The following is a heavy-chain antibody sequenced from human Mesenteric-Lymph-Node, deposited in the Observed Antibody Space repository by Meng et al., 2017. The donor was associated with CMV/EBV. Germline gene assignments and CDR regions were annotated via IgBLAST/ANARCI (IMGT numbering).Heavy chain of an antibody. CDR2: ISSSSSYI. CDR1: GFTFSSYS. CDR3: AKGVTLSSWSPFDY. Sequence: GGSLRLSCAASGFTFSSYSMNWVRQAPGKGLEWVSSISSSSSYIYYADSVKGRFTISRDNAKNSLYLQMNSLRAEDTAVYYCAKGVTLSSWSPFDYWGQGTLVTVSS. J-gene: IGHJ4*02. V-gene: IGHV3-21*04. D-gene: IGHD6-13*01.